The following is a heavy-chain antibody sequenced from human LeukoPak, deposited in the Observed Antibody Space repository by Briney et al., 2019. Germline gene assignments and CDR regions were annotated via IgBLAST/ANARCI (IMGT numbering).Heavy chain of an antibody. CDR2: IYYSGST. D-gene: IGHD2-15*01. Sequence: PSETLSLTCTVSGGSISSGDYYWSWIRQPPGKGLEWIGYIYYSGSTYYNPSLKSRVTISVDTSKNQFSLKLSSVTAADTAVYYCAVTGGCSGGSCYESNWFDPWGQGTLVTVSS. V-gene: IGHV4-30-4*08. J-gene: IGHJ5*02. CDR3: AVTGGCSGGSCYESNWFDP. CDR1: GGSISSGDYY.